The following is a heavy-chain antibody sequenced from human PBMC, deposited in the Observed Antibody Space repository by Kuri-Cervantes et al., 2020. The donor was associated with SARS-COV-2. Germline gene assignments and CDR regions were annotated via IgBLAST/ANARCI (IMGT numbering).Heavy chain of an antibody. D-gene: IGHD1-26*01. CDR1: GFSLRDHG. CDR3: ARVYSGSYYNWFDP. Sequence: GGSLRLSCAASGFSLRDHGMFWVRQAPGKGLEWVSSISSSSSYIYYADSVRGRFTISRDNAKNSLYLQMNSLRAEDTAVYYCARVYSGSYYNWFDPWGQGTLVTVSS. CDR2: ISSSSSYI. J-gene: IGHJ5*02. V-gene: IGHV3-21*01.